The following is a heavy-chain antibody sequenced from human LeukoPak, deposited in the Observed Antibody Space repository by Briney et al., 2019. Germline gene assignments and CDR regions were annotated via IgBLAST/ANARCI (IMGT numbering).Heavy chain of an antibody. D-gene: IGHD6-19*01. V-gene: IGHV1-2*02. Sequence: ASVKVSCKASGYTLTGYRMHWVRQAPGQGLEWLGWINTKSGATNYAQNLQGRVTMTKYTSMSTTYMELKRLRSDDTAVYYCARDLGISGWYAPPLAYFDYWGQGTLLTVSS. CDR3: ARDLGISGWYAPPLAYFDY. CDR2: INTKSGAT. CDR1: GYTLTGYR. J-gene: IGHJ4*02.